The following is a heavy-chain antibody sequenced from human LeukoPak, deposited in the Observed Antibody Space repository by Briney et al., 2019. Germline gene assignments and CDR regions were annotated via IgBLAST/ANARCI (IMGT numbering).Heavy chain of an antibody. CDR1: GFTFSSYA. CDR3: ARDLDY. CDR2: ISYDGSNK. J-gene: IGHJ4*02. Sequence: GGSLRLSCAASGFTFSSYAMHWVRQAPGKGLEWVAVISYDGSNKYYADSVKGRFTITRDNSKNTLYLQMNSLRAEDTAVYYCARDLDYWGQGTLVTVSS. V-gene: IGHV3-30-3*01.